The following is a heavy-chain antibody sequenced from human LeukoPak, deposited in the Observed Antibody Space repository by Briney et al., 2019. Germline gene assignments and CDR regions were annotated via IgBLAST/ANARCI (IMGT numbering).Heavy chain of an antibody. CDR3: AKDRPGSDFWSGYYPFYFDY. V-gene: IGHV3-30*02. Sequence: GGSLRLSCAASGFTFSSYGMHWVRQAPGKGLEWVAFIRYDRSNKYYADSVKDRFTISRDNSKNTLYLQMNSLRAEDTSVYYCAKDRPGSDFWSGYYPFYFDYWGQGTLVTVSS. CDR2: IRYDRSNK. D-gene: IGHD3-3*01. CDR1: GFTFSSYG. J-gene: IGHJ4*02.